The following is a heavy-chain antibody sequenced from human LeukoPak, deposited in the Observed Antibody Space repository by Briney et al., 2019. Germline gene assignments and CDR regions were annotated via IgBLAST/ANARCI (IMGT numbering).Heavy chain of an antibody. Sequence: GESLRLTCVAAGFTFSSYAIHWVRQAPCKGLASVAVISYDGSNKYYADSVKGRFTISRDNSKNTLYLQMNSLRAEDTAVYYCASPTRGYSYGLDYWGQGTLVTVSS. V-gene: IGHV3-30-3*01. CDR3: ASPTRGYSYGLDY. CDR2: ISYDGSNK. J-gene: IGHJ4*02. CDR1: GFTFSSYA. D-gene: IGHD5-18*01.